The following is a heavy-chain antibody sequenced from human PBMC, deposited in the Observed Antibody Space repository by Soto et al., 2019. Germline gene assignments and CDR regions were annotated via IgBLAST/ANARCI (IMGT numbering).Heavy chain of an antibody. CDR2: ISAYNGNT. CDR3: ARDKPGGYYDSSGYYDFDY. Sequence: GASVKVSCKASGYTFTSCGISWVRQAPGQGLEWMGWISAYNGNTNYAQKLQGRVTMTTDTSTSTAYMELRSLRSDDTAVYYCARDKPGGYYDSSGYYDFDYWGQGTLVTVSS. V-gene: IGHV1-18*01. D-gene: IGHD3-22*01. J-gene: IGHJ4*02. CDR1: GYTFTSCG.